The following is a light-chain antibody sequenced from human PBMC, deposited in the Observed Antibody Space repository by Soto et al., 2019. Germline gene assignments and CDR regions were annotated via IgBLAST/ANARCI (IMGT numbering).Light chain of an antibody. CDR1: SSGIGTFNL. J-gene: IGLJ1*01. Sequence: QSALTQPASVSGSPGQSIAISCTGNSSGIGTFNLVSWYQQHPGRAPKLIIYEVNKRPSGISSRFSGSKSGYTASLTISGLQAEDEADYYCCSYAGNYNYVFGTGTKLTVL. CDR3: CSYAGNYNYV. CDR2: EVN. V-gene: IGLV2-23*02.